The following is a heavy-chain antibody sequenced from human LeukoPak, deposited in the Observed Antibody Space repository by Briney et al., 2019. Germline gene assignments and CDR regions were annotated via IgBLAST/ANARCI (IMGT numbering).Heavy chain of an antibody. D-gene: IGHD1-26*01. Sequence: GGSLRLSCAASGFTFSSYSMNWVRQAPGKGLEWVSSISSSSTYIYYADSVKGRFTISRDNSKNTLYLQMNSLRAEDTAVYYCARGGSYLSAFDIWGQGTMVTVSS. CDR3: ARGGSYLSAFDI. CDR2: ISSSSTYI. CDR1: GFTFSSYS. J-gene: IGHJ3*02. V-gene: IGHV3-21*04.